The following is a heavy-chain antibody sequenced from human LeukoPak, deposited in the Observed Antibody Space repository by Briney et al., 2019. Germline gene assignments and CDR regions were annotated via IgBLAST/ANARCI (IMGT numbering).Heavy chain of an antibody. J-gene: IGHJ3*01. V-gene: IGHV3-33*01. CDR1: GFTFRNYG. CDR3: ATKDILFAGASETSDV. Sequence: GGSLRLSCAASGFTFRNYGMHWVRQAPGKGLEWVALIWFDGSRKYHADSVKGRFTITRDNSNNTLYLQMNSLRAEDTAVYYCATKDILFAGASETSDVWGQGTLVTVSS. CDR2: IWFDGSRK.